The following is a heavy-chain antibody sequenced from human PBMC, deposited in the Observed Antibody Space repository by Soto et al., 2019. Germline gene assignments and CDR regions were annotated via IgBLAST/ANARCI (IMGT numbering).Heavy chain of an antibody. CDR1: GYSISSGYY. V-gene: IGHV4-38-2*01. J-gene: IGHJ4*02. CDR2: IYHSGST. D-gene: IGHD6-13*01. Sequence: SETLSLTCAVSGYSISSGYYWGWIRQPPGKGLEWIGSIYHSGSTYYNPSLKSRVTISVDTSKNQFSLKLSSVTAADTAVYYCARVAEYSSSWYGMKYYFDYWGQGTLVTVS. CDR3: ARVAEYSSSWYGMKYYFDY.